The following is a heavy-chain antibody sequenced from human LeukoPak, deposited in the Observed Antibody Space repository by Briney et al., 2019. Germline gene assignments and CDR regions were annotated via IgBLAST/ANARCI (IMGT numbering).Heavy chain of an antibody. Sequence: ASVNVSCKASGYTFTDYYLHWVRQAPGQGLEWMGIINPSGHDTNYTQKFQDRVSMTTDTSTSTVYMELSSLRSEDTAIYYCARAWDQYFDYWGQGTLVAVSS. CDR3: ARAWDQYFDY. V-gene: IGHV1-46*01. D-gene: IGHD1-26*01. J-gene: IGHJ4*02. CDR1: GYTFTDYY. CDR2: INPSGHDT.